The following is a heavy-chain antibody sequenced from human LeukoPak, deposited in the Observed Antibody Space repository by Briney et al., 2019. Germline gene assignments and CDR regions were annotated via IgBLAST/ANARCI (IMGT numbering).Heavy chain of an antibody. CDR2: ISSSGSTI. CDR3: ARVLWAPYYYYGMDV. J-gene: IGHJ6*02. V-gene: IGHV3-48*03. D-gene: IGHD3-10*01. Sequence: GGSLRLSCAASGFTFSSYEMNWVRQAPGKGLEWVSYISSSGSTIYYADPVKGRFTISRDNAKNSLYLQMNSLRAEDTAVYYCARVLWAPYYYYGMDVWGQGTTVTVSS. CDR1: GFTFSSYE.